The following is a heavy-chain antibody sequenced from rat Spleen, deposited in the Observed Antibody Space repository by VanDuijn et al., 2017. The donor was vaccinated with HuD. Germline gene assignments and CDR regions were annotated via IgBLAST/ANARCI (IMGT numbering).Heavy chain of an antibody. CDR1: GFTFSDYY. CDR2: ISYEGSST. CDR3: ARWGYSRPLDVMDA. V-gene: IGHV5-22*01. J-gene: IGHJ4*01. Sequence: EVQLVESGGGLVQPGRSLKLSCAASGFTFSDYYMAWVRQAPKKGLEWVASISYEGSSTYYGDSVKGRITISRDNAKSTLYLQMDSLRSEDTATYYGARWGYSRPLDVMDAWGQGASVTVSS. D-gene: IGHD1-2*01.